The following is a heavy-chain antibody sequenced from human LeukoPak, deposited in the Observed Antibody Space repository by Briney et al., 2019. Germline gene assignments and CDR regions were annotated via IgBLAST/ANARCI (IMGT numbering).Heavy chain of an antibody. D-gene: IGHD3-22*01. V-gene: IGHV3-30*18. Sequence: GGSLRLSCAASGFTFSSYGMHWVRQAPGKGLEWVAVISYDGSNKYYADSVKGRFTISRDNSKNTLYLQMNSLRAEGTAVYYCAKASTYYYDSSGYFDYWGQGTLVTVSS. J-gene: IGHJ4*02. CDR3: AKASTYYYDSSGYFDY. CDR2: ISYDGSNK. CDR1: GFTFSSYG.